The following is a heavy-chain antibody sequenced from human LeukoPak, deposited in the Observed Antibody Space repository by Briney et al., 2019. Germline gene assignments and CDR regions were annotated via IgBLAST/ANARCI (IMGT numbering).Heavy chain of an antibody. D-gene: IGHD3-22*01. CDR2: IKSDGST. Sequence: GGSLRLSCAASGFTFSIYWMHWVRQAPGKGLVWVSRIKSDGSTNYADSVKGRFTISRDNAKNTVSLQMNSLRTEDTGVYYCARAPSEIGGYYPEYFRHWGQGTLVTVSS. CDR1: GFTFSIYW. CDR3: ARAPSEIGGYYPEYFRH. V-gene: IGHV3-74*01. J-gene: IGHJ1*01.